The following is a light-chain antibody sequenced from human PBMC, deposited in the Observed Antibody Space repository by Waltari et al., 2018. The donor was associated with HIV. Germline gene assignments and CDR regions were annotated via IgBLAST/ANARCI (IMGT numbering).Light chain of an antibody. V-gene: IGLV1-44*01. Sequence: LTQPPSVSGTPGQRVSISCSGSNSNVGSNIVNWYQQLPGAAPKLLIFSDTLRPSGVPDRISGSKSGTSASLAIRGLQAEDEAEYYCVAWDDGLNGWVFGGGTKLAVL. CDR1: NSNVGSNI. CDR3: VAWDDGLNGWV. CDR2: SDT. J-gene: IGLJ3*02.